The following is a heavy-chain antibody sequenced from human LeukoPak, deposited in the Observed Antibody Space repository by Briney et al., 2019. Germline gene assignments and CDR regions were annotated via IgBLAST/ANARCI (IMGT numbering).Heavy chain of an antibody. Sequence: GGSLRLSCAASGFTFSSYAMSWVRQAPGKGLEWVSAISGSGGSTYYADSVKGRFTISRDNSKNTLYLQMNSLRAEDTAVYYCAKGRSIAVADIHNDLFDYWGQGTLVTVSS. V-gene: IGHV3-23*01. D-gene: IGHD6-19*01. J-gene: IGHJ4*02. CDR3: AKGRSIAVADIHNDLFDY. CDR2: ISGSGGST. CDR1: GFTFSSYA.